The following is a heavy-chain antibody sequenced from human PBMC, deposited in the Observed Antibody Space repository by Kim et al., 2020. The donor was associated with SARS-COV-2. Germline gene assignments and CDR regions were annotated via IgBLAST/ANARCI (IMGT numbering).Heavy chain of an antibody. Sequence: GGSLRLSCAASGFTFSSYWMHWVRQAPGKGLVWVSRINSDGSSTSYADSVKGRFTISRDNAKNTLYLQMNSLRAEDTAVYYCARNPYGDYVPGVVSYYYYGMDVWGQGTTVTVSS. CDR1: GFTFSSYW. CDR2: INSDGSST. D-gene: IGHD4-17*01. J-gene: IGHJ6*02. CDR3: ARNPYGDYVPGVVSYYYYGMDV. V-gene: IGHV3-74*01.